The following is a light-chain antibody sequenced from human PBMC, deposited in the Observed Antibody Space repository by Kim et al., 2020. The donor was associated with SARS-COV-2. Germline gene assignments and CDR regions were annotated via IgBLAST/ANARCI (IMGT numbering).Light chain of an antibody. Sequence: ALDTPVKIPGQGDGLRRYYASWYQQGPGQGPVLVIYAKDNRPSGIPDRFSGSSAGNIASLTITGAQAEDEADYYCNSRDNSGASYVFGTGTKVTVL. CDR3: NSRDNSGASYV. J-gene: IGLJ1*01. V-gene: IGLV3-19*01. CDR2: AKD. CDR1: GLRRYY.